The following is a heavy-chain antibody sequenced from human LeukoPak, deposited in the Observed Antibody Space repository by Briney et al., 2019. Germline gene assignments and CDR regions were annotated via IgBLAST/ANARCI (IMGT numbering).Heavy chain of an antibody. Sequence: GGSLRLSCAASGFTFDDYAMHWVRQAPGKGLEWVSLISWDGGSTYYADSVKGRFTISRDNAKNSLYLQMNSLRAEDTAVYYCARDRSDYDILTGYYSRYRYYYYYMDVWGKGTTVTVSS. CDR1: GFTFDDYA. D-gene: IGHD3-9*01. V-gene: IGHV3-43D*03. CDR2: ISWDGGST. CDR3: ARDRSDYDILTGYYSRYRYYYYYMDV. J-gene: IGHJ6*03.